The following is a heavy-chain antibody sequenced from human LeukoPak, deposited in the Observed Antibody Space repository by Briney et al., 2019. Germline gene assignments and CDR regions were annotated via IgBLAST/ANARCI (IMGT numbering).Heavy chain of an antibody. CDR1: GFSFRNYG. CDR3: ARDGTTSYHDY. V-gene: IGHV3-33*01. CDR2: IWNDGSNK. J-gene: IGHJ4*02. D-gene: IGHD2-2*01. Sequence: GESLRLSCAASGFSFRNYGMHWVRQAPGKGLEWVAVIWNDGSNKFYGDSVKGRFTVSRDNSKNTLYLEMNSLRAEDTAVYYCARDGTTSYHDYWGQGTLVTVSS.